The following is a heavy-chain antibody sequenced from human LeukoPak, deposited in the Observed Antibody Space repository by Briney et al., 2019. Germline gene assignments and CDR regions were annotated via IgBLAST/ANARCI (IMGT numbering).Heavy chain of an antibody. CDR1: GGSISSYY. Sequence: PSETLSLTCTVSGGSISSYYWSWIRQPPGKGLEWIGYIYYSGSTNYNPSLKSRVTISVDTSKNQFSLKLSSVTAADTAVYYCARQNDDYGDGRYFDYWGQGTLVTVSS. J-gene: IGHJ4*02. D-gene: IGHD4-17*01. CDR2: IYYSGST. CDR3: ARQNDDYGDGRYFDY. V-gene: IGHV4-59*08.